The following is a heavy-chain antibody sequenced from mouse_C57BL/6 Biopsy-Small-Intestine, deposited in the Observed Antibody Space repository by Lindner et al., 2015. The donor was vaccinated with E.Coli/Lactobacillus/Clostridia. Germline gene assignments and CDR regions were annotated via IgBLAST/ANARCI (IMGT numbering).Heavy chain of an antibody. Sequence: VQLQESGAELVRPGASVTLSCKASGYTFGDYEMHWVRQTPVHGLEWIGAIDPETGGAAYNQKFKDKAILTADKSSSTAYTELRSLTSEDSAVYYCARFYFGSSGWFPYWGQGTLVTVSA. D-gene: IGHD1-1*01. CDR2: IDPETGGA. J-gene: IGHJ3*01. CDR3: ARFYFGSSGWFPY. V-gene: IGHV1-15*01. CDR1: GYTFGDYE.